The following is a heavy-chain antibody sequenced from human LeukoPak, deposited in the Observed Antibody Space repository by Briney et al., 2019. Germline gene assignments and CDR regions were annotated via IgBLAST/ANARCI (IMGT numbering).Heavy chain of an antibody. D-gene: IGHD6-13*01. V-gene: IGHV4-39*07. Sequence: SETLSLACPVSGGSISSSCYYWGWTRDTPGKGLEWTGRIYYSGSTYYNAPLKSRVTISVDTSKNQFSLKLSSVTAADTAVYCCARDRSRIAAAGLFDYWGQGTLVTVSS. J-gene: IGHJ4*02. CDR2: IYYSGST. CDR3: ARDRSRIAAAGLFDY. CDR1: GGSISSSCYY.